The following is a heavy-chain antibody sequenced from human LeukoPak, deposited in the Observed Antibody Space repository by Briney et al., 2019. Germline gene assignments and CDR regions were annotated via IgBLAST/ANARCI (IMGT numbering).Heavy chain of an antibody. CDR2: IYPGDSDT. CDR1: GYSFPSHW. CDR3: ARLPGSCSGGSCYKGFDY. V-gene: IGHV5-51*01. Sequence: GESLKICCKGSGYSFPSHWIGWVRQMPGKGLEWMGIIYPGDSDTRYSPSFQGQVTISADKSISTAYLQWSSLKASDTAMYYCARLPGSCSGGSCYKGFDYWGQGTLVTVSS. J-gene: IGHJ4*02. D-gene: IGHD2-15*01.